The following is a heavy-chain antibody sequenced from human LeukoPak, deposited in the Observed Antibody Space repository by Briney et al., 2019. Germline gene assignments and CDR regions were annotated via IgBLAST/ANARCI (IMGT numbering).Heavy chain of an antibody. D-gene: IGHD1-26*01. V-gene: IGHV4-39*07. Sequence: PSETLSLTCTVSGGSISSSSYYWGWIRQPPGKGLEWIGSIYYSGSTYYNPSLKSRVTISVDTSKNQFSLKLSSVTAADTAVYYCARDPSGSYYAPDEGPFDYWGQGTLVTVSS. CDR3: ARDPSGSYYAPDEGPFDY. CDR1: GGSISSSSYY. CDR2: IYYSGST. J-gene: IGHJ4*02.